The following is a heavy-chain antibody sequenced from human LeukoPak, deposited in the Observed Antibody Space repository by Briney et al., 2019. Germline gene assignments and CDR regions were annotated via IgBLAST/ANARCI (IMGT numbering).Heavy chain of an antibody. J-gene: IGHJ6*03. CDR1: GFTFSIHA. CDR3: ARDPVHSSGWFAVSHYYMDV. Sequence: GGSLRLSCVAAGFTFSIHAMSWVRQAPGKGLEWGSGSCGDDGDTDCADSVKGRFTISRDNSTNTLYRLMNSLRAEDTALYYCARDPVHSSGWFAVSHYYMDVWGKGTTVTVSS. CDR2: SCGDDGDT. D-gene: IGHD6-19*01. V-gene: IGHV3-23*01.